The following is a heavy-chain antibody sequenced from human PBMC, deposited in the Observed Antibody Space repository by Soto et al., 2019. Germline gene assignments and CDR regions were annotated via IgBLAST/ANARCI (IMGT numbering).Heavy chain of an antibody. V-gene: IGHV3-30-3*01. CDR1: GFTFSSYA. CDR2: ISYDGSNK. J-gene: IGHJ4*02. CDR3: ARDIVPAASSGFDY. Sequence: QVQLVESGGGVVQPGRSLRLSCAASGFTFSSYAMHWVRQAPGKGLEWVAVISYDGSNKYYADSVKGRFTISRDNSKNTLYLQMNSLRAEDTAVYYCARDIVPAASSGFDYWGQGTLVTVSS. D-gene: IGHD2-2*01.